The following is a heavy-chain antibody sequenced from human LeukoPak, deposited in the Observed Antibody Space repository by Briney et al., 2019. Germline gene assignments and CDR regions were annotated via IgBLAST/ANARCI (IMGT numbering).Heavy chain of an antibody. CDR2: TGGAGSDA. J-gene: IGHJ3*02. V-gene: IGHV3-23*01. CDR3: ARDLKGPVNDVFDM. Sequence: GGSLRLSCEASRFTFSDFAMSWVRQAPGKGLEWVSSTGGAGSDAYYADSVKGRFTISRDNSENTLYLQMNSLRAEDTAVYYCARDLKGPVNDVFDMWGQGTMVTVSS. D-gene: IGHD4-23*01. CDR1: RFTFSDFA.